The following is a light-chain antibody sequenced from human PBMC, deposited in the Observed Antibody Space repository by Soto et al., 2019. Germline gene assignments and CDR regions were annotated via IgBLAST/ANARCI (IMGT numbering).Light chain of an antibody. CDR2: DAS. CDR3: LQYGSSGT. V-gene: IGKV3-11*01. CDR1: QSVSSY. J-gene: IGKJ1*01. Sequence: EVVLTHSPATLSLTKGERATLSCRASQSVSSYLAWYQQKPGQAPRLLIYDASNRATGIPARFSGSGSGTDFTLTISRLEPEDFAVYYCLQYGSSGTFGQGTKVDI.